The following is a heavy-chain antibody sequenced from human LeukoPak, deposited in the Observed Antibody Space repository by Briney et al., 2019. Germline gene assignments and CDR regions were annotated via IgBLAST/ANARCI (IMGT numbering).Heavy chain of an antibody. J-gene: IGHJ1*01. D-gene: IGHD4-17*01. Sequence: GSSVKLSCKASGYTFTSYGISWGRQAPGPGLGWMGRINTDNGDTSYSRKLQGRVTMTEDTSTDTAYLELSSLRSEDTAVYCCATDRNLCGDYVHEDFQLWGQGTRVSVSS. CDR2: INTDNGDT. CDR3: ATDRNLCGDYVHEDFQL. V-gene: IGHV1-18*01. CDR1: GYTFTSYG.